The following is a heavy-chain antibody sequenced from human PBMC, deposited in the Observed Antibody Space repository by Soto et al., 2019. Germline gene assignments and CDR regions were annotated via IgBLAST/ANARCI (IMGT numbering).Heavy chain of an antibody. V-gene: IGHV2-5*02. Sequence: QITLKESGPTLVKPTQTLTLTCTFSAFSLSTSGVGVGWIRQPPGKALEWLTFIYWDDDKRYSPSLKSRLTITKDTSKNQVVLTMTNMDLVDTATYYCARLVAAGITYYFDSWGQGTLVTVSS. D-gene: IGHD2-21*01. CDR1: AFSLSTSGVG. J-gene: IGHJ4*02. CDR2: IYWDDDK. CDR3: ARLVAAGITYYFDS.